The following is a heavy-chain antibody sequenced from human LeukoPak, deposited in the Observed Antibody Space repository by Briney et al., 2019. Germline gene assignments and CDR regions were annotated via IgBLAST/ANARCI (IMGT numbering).Heavy chain of an antibody. V-gene: IGHV4-4*09. Sequence: SETLSLTCIVSGGSISSYYWSWIRQPLGKGLEWIGYIYTSGSTNYNPSLKSRVTISVDTSKNQFSLKLSSVIAADTAVYYCARTGYSGSYYGWFDPWGQGTLVTVSS. J-gene: IGHJ5*02. CDR1: GGSISSYY. D-gene: IGHD1-26*01. CDR3: ARTGYSGSYYGWFDP. CDR2: IYTSGST.